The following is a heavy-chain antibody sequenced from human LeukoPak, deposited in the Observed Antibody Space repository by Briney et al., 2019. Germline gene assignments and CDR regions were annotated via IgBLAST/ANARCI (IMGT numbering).Heavy chain of an antibody. D-gene: IGHD1-26*01. V-gene: IGHV3-23*01. J-gene: IGHJ2*01. CDR2: ISGSGGST. CDR3: AKEPEWEPNTWYFDL. CDR1: GFTFSSYA. Sequence: PGGSLRLSCAASGFTFSSYAMSWVRQAPGKGLERVSAISGSGGSTYYADSVKGRFTISRDNSKNTLYLQMNSLRAEDTAVYYCAKEPEWEPNTWYFDLWGRGTLVTVSS.